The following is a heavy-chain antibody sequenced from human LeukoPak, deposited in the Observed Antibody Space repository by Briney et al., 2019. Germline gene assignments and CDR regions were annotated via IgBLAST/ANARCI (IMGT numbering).Heavy chain of an antibody. D-gene: IGHD3-3*01. CDR3: ANARFGGRWFDP. CDR2: IYYSGST. Sequence: SETLSLTCTVSGGSLSSSSYYWGWLRQPPGKGLEWIGSIYYSGSTYYNPSLKSRVTISVDTSKNQFSLKLSSVTAADTAVYYCANARFGGRWFDPWGQGTLVTVSS. J-gene: IGHJ5*02. CDR1: GGSLSSSSYY. V-gene: IGHV4-39*01.